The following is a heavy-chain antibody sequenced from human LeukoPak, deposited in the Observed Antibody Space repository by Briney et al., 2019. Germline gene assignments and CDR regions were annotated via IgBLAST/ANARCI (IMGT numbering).Heavy chain of an antibody. CDR3: ARGGTSSAAAPFDY. D-gene: IGHD6-13*01. V-gene: IGHV4-31*03. J-gene: IGHJ4*02. CDR2: IYYSGST. CDR1: GGSISSGGYY. Sequence: PSETLSLTCTVSGGSISSGGYYWSWIRQHPGKGLEWIEYIYYSGSTYYNPSLKSRVTISVDTSKNQFSLKLSSVTAADTAVYYCARGGTSSAAAPFDYWGQGTLVTVSS.